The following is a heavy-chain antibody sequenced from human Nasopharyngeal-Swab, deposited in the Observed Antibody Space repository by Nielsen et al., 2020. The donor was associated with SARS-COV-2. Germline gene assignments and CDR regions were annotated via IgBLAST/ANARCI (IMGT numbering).Heavy chain of an antibody. D-gene: IGHD3-16*01. CDR2: ISYDGSNK. CDR1: GFTFSSYA. V-gene: IGHV3-30-3*01. J-gene: IGHJ6*03. CDR3: ARDNIELISPCYYMDV. Sequence: SLKISCAASGFTFSSYAMHWVRQAPGKGLEWVAVISYDGSNKYYADSVKGRFTISRDNSKNTLYLQMNSLRAEDTAVYYCARDNIELISPCYYMDVWGKGTTVTVSS.